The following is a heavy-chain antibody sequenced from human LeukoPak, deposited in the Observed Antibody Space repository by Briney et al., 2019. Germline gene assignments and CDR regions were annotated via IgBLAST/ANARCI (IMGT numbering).Heavy chain of an antibody. CDR2: ISGSGGST. D-gene: IGHD1-26*01. CDR1: GFSFSDYA. J-gene: IGHJ4*02. Sequence: GGSLRLSCAASGFSFSDYAMTWVRQAPGKGLEWVSVISGSGGSTYYADSVKGRVTVSRDNSKNTLYLQMNSLRAGDTAVYYCAKVRSVGATTRSFYFDYWGQGTLVTVSS. V-gene: IGHV3-23*01. CDR3: AKVRSVGATTRSFYFDY.